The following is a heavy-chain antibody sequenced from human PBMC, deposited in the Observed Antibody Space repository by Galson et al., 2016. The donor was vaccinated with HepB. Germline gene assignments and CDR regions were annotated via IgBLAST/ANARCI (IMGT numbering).Heavy chain of an antibody. CDR1: GFTFSSYG. D-gene: IGHD1-1*01. CDR2: IWYDGSNK. CDR3: AREINWNPCGMDV. J-gene: IGHJ6*02. Sequence: SLRLSCAASGFTFSSYGMHWVRQAPGKGLEWVAVIWYDGSNKYYADSVKGRFTISRDNSKNTLYLQMNSLRVEDTAVYYRAREINWNPCGMDVWGQGTTVTVS. V-gene: IGHV3-33*01.